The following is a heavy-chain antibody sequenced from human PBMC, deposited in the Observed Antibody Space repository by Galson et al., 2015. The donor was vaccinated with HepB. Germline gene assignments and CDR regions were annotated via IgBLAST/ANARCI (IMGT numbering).Heavy chain of an antibody. Sequence: SVKVSCKASGYTFTGYYMHWVRQAPGQGLEWMGWINPNSGGTNYAQKFQGRVTMTRDTSFSTAYMELSRLRSDDTAVYYCARSPRVVPAAKGWFDPWGQGTLVTVSS. CDR3: ARSPRVVPAAKGWFDP. V-gene: IGHV1-2*02. CDR2: INPNSGGT. J-gene: IGHJ5*02. D-gene: IGHD2-2*01. CDR1: GYTFTGYY.